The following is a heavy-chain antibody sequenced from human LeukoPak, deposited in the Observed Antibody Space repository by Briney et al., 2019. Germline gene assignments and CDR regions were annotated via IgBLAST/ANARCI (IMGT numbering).Heavy chain of an antibody. CDR3: ARTRRVQLWLRGYFDY. CDR1: GGTFSSYA. CDR2: IIPIFGTA. J-gene: IGHJ4*02. V-gene: IGHV1-69*13. D-gene: IGHD5-18*01. Sequence: RASVKVSCKASGGTFSSYAISWVRQAPGQGLEWMGGIIPIFGTANYAQKFQGRVTITADESTSTAYMELSSLRSEDTAVYYCARTRRVQLWLRGYFDYWGQGTLVTVSS.